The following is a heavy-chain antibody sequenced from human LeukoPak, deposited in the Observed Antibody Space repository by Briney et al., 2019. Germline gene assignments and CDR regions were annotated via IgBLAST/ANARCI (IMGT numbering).Heavy chain of an antibody. D-gene: IGHD6-13*01. Sequence: PSETLSLTCTVSGGSISNSHYFWGWIRQPPGKGLEWIGSIYDSGSTFYNPSLKSRVTISVDTSKNQFSLKLSSVTAADTAVYYCARVEAEQQLVYLDAFDIWGQGTMVTVSS. CDR3: ARVEAEQQLVYLDAFDI. CDR2: IYDSGST. J-gene: IGHJ3*02. V-gene: IGHV4-39*01. CDR1: GGSISNSHYF.